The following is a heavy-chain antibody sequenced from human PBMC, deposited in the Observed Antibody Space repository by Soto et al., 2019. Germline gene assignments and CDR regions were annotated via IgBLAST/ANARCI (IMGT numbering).Heavy chain of an antibody. D-gene: IGHD6-19*01. CDR2: INPSNGGT. V-gene: IGHV1-2*02. CDR3: ASAAVTGTAGLDF. CDR1: GYTFSGFY. Sequence: SSVKVSCKASGYTFSGFYMHWVRQAPGQGLEWMGWINPSNGGTKYAEKFQGRVTMTRDTSISTAYVELSRLTSDDTAVYYCASAAVTGTAGLDFWGQGTLVTVSP. J-gene: IGHJ4*02.